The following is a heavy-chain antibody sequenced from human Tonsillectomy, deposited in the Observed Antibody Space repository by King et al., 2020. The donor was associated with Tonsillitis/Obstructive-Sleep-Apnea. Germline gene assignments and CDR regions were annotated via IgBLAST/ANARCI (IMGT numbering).Heavy chain of an antibody. J-gene: IGHJ4*02. CDR3: AKSRHSNYKDY. CDR1: GLTLSSNW. Sequence: VQLVESGGGLLQPGGSLRLSCAASGLTLSSNWMHWVRQAPGKGRVLGSRISSDGSITNYADSVKGRCTISRDNAKNTVYLQMNSLRAEDTAAYYCAKSRHSNYKDYWGRGTLVTVSS. CDR2: ISSDGSIT. D-gene: IGHD4-11*01. V-gene: IGHV3-74*01.